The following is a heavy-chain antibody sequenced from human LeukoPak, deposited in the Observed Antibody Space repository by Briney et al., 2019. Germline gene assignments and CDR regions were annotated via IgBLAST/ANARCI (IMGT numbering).Heavy chain of an antibody. V-gene: IGHV4-59*08. CDR3: ARLKYGDYGLYYFDY. Sequence: GSLRLSCTVSGGSISSYYWSWIRQPPGKGLESIGYIYYSNTNYNPSLKSRVTISVDTSKNQFSLKLSSVTAADTAVYYCARLKYGDYGLYYFDYWGQGTLVTVSS. D-gene: IGHD4-17*01. CDR1: GGSISSYY. CDR2: IYYSNT. J-gene: IGHJ4*02.